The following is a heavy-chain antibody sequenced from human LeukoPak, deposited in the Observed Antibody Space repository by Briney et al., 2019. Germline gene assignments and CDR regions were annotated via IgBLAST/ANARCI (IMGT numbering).Heavy chain of an antibody. Sequence: PSETLSLTCAVYGGSFSGYYWSWIRQPPGKGLEWIGEINHSGSTNYNPSLKSRVTISVDTSKNQFSLKLSSVTAADTAVYYRASFVYSSGWYRRDAFDIWGQGTMVTVSS. CDR2: INHSGST. D-gene: IGHD6-19*01. V-gene: IGHV4-34*01. CDR3: ASFVYSSGWYRRDAFDI. J-gene: IGHJ3*02. CDR1: GGSFSGYY.